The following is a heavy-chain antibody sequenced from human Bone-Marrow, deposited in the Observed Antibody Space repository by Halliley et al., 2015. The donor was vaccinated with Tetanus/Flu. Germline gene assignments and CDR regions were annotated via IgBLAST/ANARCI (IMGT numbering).Heavy chain of an antibody. Sequence: EIYYSGSTNYTPSLKSRVPISVDTPKNQFSLKLTSVTAADTAVYYCARLRAGFYYDSSGYDYWGQGTLVTVSA. CDR2: IYYSGST. CDR3: ARLRAGFYYDSSGYDY. J-gene: IGHJ4*02. D-gene: IGHD3-22*01. V-gene: IGHV4-61*07.